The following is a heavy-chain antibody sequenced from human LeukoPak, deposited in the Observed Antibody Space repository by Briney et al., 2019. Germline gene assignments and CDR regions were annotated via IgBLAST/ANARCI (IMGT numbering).Heavy chain of an antibody. Sequence: GGSLRLSCAASGFTFDDYGMTWVRQAPGKGLEWVSAISGSGGSTYYADSVKGRFTISRDNSKNTLYLQMNSLRAEDTAVYYCAKGGYYDFWSGYYPYMDVWGKGTTVTVSS. V-gene: IGHV3-23*01. J-gene: IGHJ6*03. CDR1: GFTFDDYG. D-gene: IGHD3-3*01. CDR3: AKGGYYDFWSGYYPYMDV. CDR2: ISGSGGST.